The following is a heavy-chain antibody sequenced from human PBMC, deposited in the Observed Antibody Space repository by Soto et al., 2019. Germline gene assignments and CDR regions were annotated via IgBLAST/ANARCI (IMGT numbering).Heavy chain of an antibody. D-gene: IGHD2-15*01. Sequence: KPGGSLRLSCAASGFTFSTYNMNWVRQAPGKGLEWVSSISYSGAHTYYADSVEGRFTISRDNARNSLYLQLKSLRAEDTAVYYCAREWDCSGGTCYVFDYWGLGTLVTVSS. CDR2: ISYSGAHT. V-gene: IGHV3-21*01. J-gene: IGHJ4*02. CDR3: AREWDCSGGTCYVFDY. CDR1: GFTFSTYN.